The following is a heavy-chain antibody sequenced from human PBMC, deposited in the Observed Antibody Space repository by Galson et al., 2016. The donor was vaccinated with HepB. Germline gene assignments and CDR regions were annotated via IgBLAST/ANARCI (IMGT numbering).Heavy chain of an antibody. CDR3: ARVRKDYYYYYGMEV. J-gene: IGHJ6*04. V-gene: IGHV3-30*09. CDR1: GFTFSDYA. Sequence: SLRLSCAGSGFTFSDYAMHWVRQAPGKGLEWVAAVNYDGTKKGYADSVKGRFAISRDNYEDTLYLQMNSLRAEDTAVYYCARVRKDYYYYYGMEVWGKGTTVTVSS. CDR2: VNYDGTKK.